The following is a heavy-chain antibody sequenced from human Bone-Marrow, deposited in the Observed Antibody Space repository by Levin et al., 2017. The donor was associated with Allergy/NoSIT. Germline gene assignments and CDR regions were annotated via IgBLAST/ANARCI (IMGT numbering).Heavy chain of an antibody. CDR3: ATVYTSFWGGYADY. V-gene: IGHV3-23*01. CDR2: ISGSAGTT. J-gene: IGHJ4*02. CDR1: GFPFSNYA. Sequence: GGSLRLSCAASGFPFSNYAMTWVRQAPGKGLEWVSAISGSAGTTYYADSVKGRFTISRDKSKNTLYLQMNSLRAEDTAAYYCATVYTSFWGGYADYWGQGTLVTVSS. D-gene: IGHD3-3*01.